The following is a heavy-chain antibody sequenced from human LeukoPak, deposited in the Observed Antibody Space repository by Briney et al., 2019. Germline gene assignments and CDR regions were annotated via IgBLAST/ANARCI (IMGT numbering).Heavy chain of an antibody. CDR2: IDSDGSST. Sequence: GGSLRLSCAASGFTFSRYGMHWVRQAPGKGLVWVSRIDSDGSSTSYADSVKGRFTISRDNAKNTLYLQMNRLRAEDTAVYYCARGGSYDFWSGYFTGYYMDVWGKGTTVTVSS. D-gene: IGHD3-3*01. J-gene: IGHJ6*03. V-gene: IGHV3-74*01. CDR1: GFTFSRYG. CDR3: ARGGSYDFWSGYFTGYYMDV.